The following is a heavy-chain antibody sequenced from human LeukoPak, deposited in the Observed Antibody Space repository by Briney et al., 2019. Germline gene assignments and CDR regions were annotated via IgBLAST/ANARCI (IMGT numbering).Heavy chain of an antibody. CDR3: ARDPMTTVTRPYWYFDP. D-gene: IGHD4-17*01. Sequence: ASVKVSCKASGGTFSSYAISWVRQAPGQGLEWMGRIIPILGIANYAQKFQGRVTITADKSTSTAYMELSSLRSEDTAVYYCARDPMTTVTRPYWYFDPWGRGTLVTVSS. J-gene: IGHJ2*01. CDR2: IIPILGIA. CDR1: GGTFSSYA. V-gene: IGHV1-69*04.